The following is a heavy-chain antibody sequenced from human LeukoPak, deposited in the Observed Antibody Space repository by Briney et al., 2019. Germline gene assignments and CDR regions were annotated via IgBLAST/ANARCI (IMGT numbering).Heavy chain of an antibody. Sequence: GGSLRLFCAASGFTISSDALIWVRLGPGRRLEWVSAISGSKTYYAESVKGRFTISRDDSNNMLYLQMTSLRAEDTAVYYCVKRRSRNTGPFDYWGQGTLVTVSP. D-gene: IGHD1/OR15-1a*01. V-gene: IGHV3-23*01. J-gene: IGHJ4*02. CDR3: VKRRSRNTGPFDY. CDR1: GFTISSDA. CDR2: ISGSKT.